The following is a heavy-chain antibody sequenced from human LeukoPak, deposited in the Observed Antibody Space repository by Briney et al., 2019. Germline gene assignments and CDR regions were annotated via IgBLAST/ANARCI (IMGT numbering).Heavy chain of an antibody. D-gene: IGHD3-3*01. Sequence: PGGSLRLSCAASGFTFSSYEMNWVRQAPGKGLEWVSYISSSGSTIYYADSVKGRFTISRDNSKNTLYLQMNSLRAEDTAVYYCASGITSLADWGQGTLVTVSS. V-gene: IGHV3-48*03. J-gene: IGHJ4*02. CDR1: GFTFSSYE. CDR2: ISSSGSTI. CDR3: ASGITSLAD.